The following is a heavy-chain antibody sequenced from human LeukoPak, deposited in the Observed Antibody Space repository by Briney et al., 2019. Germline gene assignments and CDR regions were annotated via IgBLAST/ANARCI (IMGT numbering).Heavy chain of an antibody. J-gene: IGHJ4*02. CDR3: ARQGKDMATPASFDY. Sequence: GESLRISCKGSGYSFTSYWISWVRQMPGKGLEWMGRSDPSDSYTNYSPSFQGHVTISADKSISTAYLQWSSLKASDTAMYYCARQGKDMATPASFDYWGQGTLVAVSS. CDR1: GYSFTSYW. D-gene: IGHD5-24*01. CDR2: SDPSDSYT. V-gene: IGHV5-10-1*01.